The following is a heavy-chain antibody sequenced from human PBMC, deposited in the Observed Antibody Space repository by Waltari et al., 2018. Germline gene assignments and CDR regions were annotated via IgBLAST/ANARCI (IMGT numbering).Heavy chain of an antibody. CDR3: AKMGAGRAPDY. J-gene: IGHJ4*02. Sequence: EVQLVESGGDLVQPGGSLRLSCSAPEFSFTTYWLAWFRQAPGKRLEWVATIKPDGSDKYYVDSVRGRFAISRDNAKNLLYLQMNSLRAEDTAIFYCAKMGAGRAPDYWGQGTLVTVSS. D-gene: IGHD3-16*01. CDR2: IKPDGSDK. V-gene: IGHV3-7*03. CDR1: EFSFTTYW.